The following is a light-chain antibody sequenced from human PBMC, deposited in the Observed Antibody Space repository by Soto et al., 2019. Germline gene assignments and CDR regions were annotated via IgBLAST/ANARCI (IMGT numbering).Light chain of an antibody. Sequence: QSALTQPASVSRSPGQSITISCTGTSSDVGGYNYVSWYQHHPGKAPKRMIHDVSNRPSGVSNRFSGSNSGNTASLTISGLQAEDEADYYCSSYIPNNSTYVFGTGTKLTVL. CDR3: SSYIPNNSTYV. J-gene: IGLJ1*01. CDR2: DVS. CDR1: SSDVGGYNY. V-gene: IGLV2-14*03.